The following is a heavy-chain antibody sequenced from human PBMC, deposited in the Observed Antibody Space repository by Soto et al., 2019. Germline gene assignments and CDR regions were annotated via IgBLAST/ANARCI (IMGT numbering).Heavy chain of an antibody. CDR2: IYYSGST. J-gene: IGHJ4*02. Sequence: SETLSLTCAVSGGSISSYYWSWIRQPPGKGLEWIGYIYYSGSTYYNPSLKSRVTISVDTSKNQFSLKLSSVTAADTAVYYCASGSSSWLYYFDYWGQGTLVTVSS. CDR3: ASGSSSWLYYFDY. V-gene: IGHV4-30-4*08. CDR1: GGSISSYY. D-gene: IGHD6-13*01.